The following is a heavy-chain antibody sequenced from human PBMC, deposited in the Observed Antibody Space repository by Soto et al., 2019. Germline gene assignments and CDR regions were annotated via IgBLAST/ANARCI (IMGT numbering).Heavy chain of an antibody. J-gene: IGHJ6*02. CDR3: ARAYTGRLPRRADYYYAMDV. V-gene: IGHV3-13*05. Sequence: GGSLRLSGAPSGFTFSNFDMHWVRQVQGKGLEWVSAIGAAPDPYYLGSVKGRFTISRENAKNSVYLQMNDLRAGDSAVYYCARAYTGRLPRRADYYYAMDVWGQGTTVTVSS. CDR1: GFTFSNFD. CDR2: IGAAPDP. D-gene: IGHD2-2*02.